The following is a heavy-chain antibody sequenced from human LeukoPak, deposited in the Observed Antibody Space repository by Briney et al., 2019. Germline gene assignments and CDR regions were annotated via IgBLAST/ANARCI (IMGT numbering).Heavy chain of an antibody. CDR1: GYSFTSYW. D-gene: IGHD2-2*01. CDR3: ARQAVPVAKYFQF. V-gene: IGHV5-51*01. Sequence: KSGESLQISCKGSGYSFTSYWIGWVRQLPGKGLEWLGIIYPGDSDTRYSPSFQGQVTISADKSISTAYLQWSSLKASDTAMYYCARQAVPVAKYFQFWGQGTLVTVSS. J-gene: IGHJ1*01. CDR2: IYPGDSDT.